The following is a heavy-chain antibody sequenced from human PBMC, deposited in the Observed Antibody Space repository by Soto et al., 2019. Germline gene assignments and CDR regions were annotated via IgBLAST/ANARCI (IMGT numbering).Heavy chain of an antibody. J-gene: IGHJ5*02. CDR2: INAGNGNT. D-gene: IGHD3-10*01. Sequence: ASVKVSCKASGYTFTSYAMHWVRQAPGQRLEWMGWINAGNGNTKYSQKFQGRVTITRDTSASTAYMELSSLRSEDTAVYYCARDLLWFGELEETNNWFDPWGQGTLVTVSS. CDR1: GYTFTSYA. V-gene: IGHV1-3*01. CDR3: ARDLLWFGELEETNNWFDP.